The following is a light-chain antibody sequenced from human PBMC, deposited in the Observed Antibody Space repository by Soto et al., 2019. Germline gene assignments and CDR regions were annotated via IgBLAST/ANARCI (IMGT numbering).Light chain of an antibody. CDR1: QSVDIN. CDR2: AAS. J-gene: IGKJ1*01. CDR3: QQYSIWRT. V-gene: IGKV3-15*01. Sequence: IVLTQSPATLSVSPGERVNLSCSASQSVDINLAWYQQKAGQAPRLLIYAASTRATGIPARFSGSGSGTEFTLTISSLQSEDFAVYYCQQYSIWRTFGQGTKVDI.